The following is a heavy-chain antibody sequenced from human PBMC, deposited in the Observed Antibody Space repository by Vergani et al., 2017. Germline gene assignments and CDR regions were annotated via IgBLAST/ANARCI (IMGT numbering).Heavy chain of an antibody. J-gene: IGHJ6*03. V-gene: IGHV3-23*01. D-gene: IGHD2-21*01. CDR1: GFTFSNSG. Sequence: EVQLLESGGGLVQVGGSLRLSCVVSGFTFSNSGMTWVRQAPGKGLEWVSAITGSGGTTYADSVQGRFIMSRDNSKNTLYLQMNSLRGEDTAAYYCANSPPMVTDGYFYYMDVWDKGTTVIVSS. CDR3: ANSPPMVTDGYFYYMDV. CDR2: ITGSGGTT.